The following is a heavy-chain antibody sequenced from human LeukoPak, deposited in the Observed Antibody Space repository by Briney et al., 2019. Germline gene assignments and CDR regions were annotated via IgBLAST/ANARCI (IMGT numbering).Heavy chain of an antibody. CDR2: IYTSGST. V-gene: IGHV4-4*07. CDR1: GASFISYY. D-gene: IGHD3-22*01. CDR3: ARPNYYDSNAFDI. J-gene: IGHJ3*02. Sequence: SETLSLTCTVSGASFISYYWSWIRQPAGKGLEWIGHIYTSGSTNYNPSLKSRVTMSVDTSKNQFSLKLTSVTAADTAVYYCARPNYYDSNAFDIWGQGTMVTVSS.